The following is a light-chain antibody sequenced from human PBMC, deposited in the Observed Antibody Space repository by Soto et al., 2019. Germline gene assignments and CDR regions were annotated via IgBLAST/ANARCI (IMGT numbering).Light chain of an antibody. CDR2: GAS. CDR3: QQYNSYS. V-gene: IGKV3D-15*01. Sequence: LLMTQSPATLSVSPGERATISCRASQSVSSNLAWYQQKPGQAPRLLIYGASSRATGIPDRFSGSGSGTEFTLTISSLQPDDFATYYCQQYNSYSFGQGAKADIK. J-gene: IGKJ1*01. CDR1: QSVSSN.